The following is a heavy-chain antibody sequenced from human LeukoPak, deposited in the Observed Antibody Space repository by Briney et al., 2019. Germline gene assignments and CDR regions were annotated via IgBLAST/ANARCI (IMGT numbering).Heavy chain of an antibody. D-gene: IGHD1-26*01. CDR3: ARDGWDSGSYHFDY. V-gene: IGHV3-30-3*01. J-gene: IGHJ4*02. Sequence: PGGSLRLSCAASGFTFSSYAMHWVRQAPGKGLEWVAVISYDGSNKYYADSVKGRFTISRDNSKSTLYLQMNSLRAEDTAVYYCARDGWDSGSYHFDYWGQGTLVTVSS. CDR1: GFTFSSYA. CDR2: ISYDGSNK.